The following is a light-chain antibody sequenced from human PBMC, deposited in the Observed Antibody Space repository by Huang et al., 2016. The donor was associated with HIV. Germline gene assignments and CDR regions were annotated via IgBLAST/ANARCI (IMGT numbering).Light chain of an antibody. CDR1: QNIKND. J-gene: IGKJ2*01. V-gene: IGKV3-11*01. CDR3: QRRTNWPPGYT. CDR2: NAS. Sequence: EIVLTQSPATLSLSPGERVALSCMASQNIKNDLSWYRKRPGQAPRLHISNASNRATGIPARFSGSGSGTDFTLTISSLEPEDFVVYFCQRRTNWPPGYTFGQGTKL.